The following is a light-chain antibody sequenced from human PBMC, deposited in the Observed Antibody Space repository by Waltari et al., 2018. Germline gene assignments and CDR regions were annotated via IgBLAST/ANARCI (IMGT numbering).Light chain of an antibody. Sequence: IQMTQSPSSLAASVGDRVTITCRASQNVGDYLNWYQQKSGKAPRLLIYTTSILQSGVPSRFGGSGSGTDFSLIINGLQPEDFATYYCQQTFSLETFGQGTKVEIK. CDR2: TTS. V-gene: IGKV1-39*01. CDR3: QQTFSLET. J-gene: IGKJ1*01. CDR1: QNVGDY.